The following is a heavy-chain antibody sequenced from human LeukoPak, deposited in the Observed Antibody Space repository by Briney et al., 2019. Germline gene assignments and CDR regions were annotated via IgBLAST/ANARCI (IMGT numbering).Heavy chain of an antibody. Sequence: PSETLSLTCTVSGASISSSYWSWIRQPPGKGLEWIGYIYYSGSTYYNPSLKSRVTISLDTSKNQFSLKLSSVTAADTAVYYCARIAVAGHDFDYWGQGTLVTVSS. V-gene: IGHV4-59*12. J-gene: IGHJ4*02. CDR2: IYYSGST. D-gene: IGHD6-19*01. CDR3: ARIAVAGHDFDY. CDR1: GASISSSY.